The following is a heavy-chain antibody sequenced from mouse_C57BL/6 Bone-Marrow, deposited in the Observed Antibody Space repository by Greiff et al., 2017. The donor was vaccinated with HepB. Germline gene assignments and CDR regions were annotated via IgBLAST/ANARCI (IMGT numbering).Heavy chain of an antibody. Sequence: EVQGVESGGDLVKPGGSLKLSCAASGFTFSSYGMSWVRQTPDKRLEWVATISSGGSYTYYPDSVKGRITISRDNAKNTLYLQMSSLKSEDTAMYYCALYSNHDYWGQGTTLTVSS. J-gene: IGHJ2*01. D-gene: IGHD2-5*01. CDR3: ALYSNHDY. CDR2: ISSGGSYT. V-gene: IGHV5-6*01. CDR1: GFTFSSYG.